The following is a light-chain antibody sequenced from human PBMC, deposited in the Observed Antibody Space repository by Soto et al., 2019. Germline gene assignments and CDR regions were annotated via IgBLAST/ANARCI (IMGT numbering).Light chain of an antibody. CDR1: QSVNRY. J-gene: IGKJ2*01. CDR2: AAS. Sequence: DIQMTQSPSSLSASLGDRVTITCRACQSVNRYLNWYQQQPGRAPKVLIYAASSLQSGVPSRFSGNGSGTDFTLTITSLQPEDFATYFCQQTYRPSYTFAQGTRLEIK. CDR3: QQTYRPSYT. V-gene: IGKV1-39*01.